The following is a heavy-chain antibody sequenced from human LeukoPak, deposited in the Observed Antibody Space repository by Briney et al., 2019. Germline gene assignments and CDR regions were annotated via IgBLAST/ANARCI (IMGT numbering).Heavy chain of an antibody. CDR3: ARPLGAKFDY. CDR1: GFTLSDYT. CDR2: ISSSTNYI. D-gene: IGHD3-16*01. Sequence: PGGSLRLSCAASGFTLSDYTMHWVRQAPGKGLEWVSSISSSTNYIYYADSVKGRFTISRDNAKNSLYLQMNSLRAEDTAVYYCARPLGAKFDYWGQGTLVTVSS. V-gene: IGHV3-21*06. J-gene: IGHJ4*02.